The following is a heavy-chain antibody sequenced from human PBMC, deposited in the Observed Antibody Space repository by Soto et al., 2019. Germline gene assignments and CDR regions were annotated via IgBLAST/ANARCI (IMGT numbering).Heavy chain of an antibody. J-gene: IGHJ5*02. V-gene: IGHV1-46*03. CDR3: ARGGGIVVVTATYNH. CDR2: INPSGGYT. D-gene: IGHD2-21*02. CDR1: GYTFSSYY. Sequence: APVKVSCKASGYTFSSYYMNWVRKAPGQCLEWLGIINPSGGYTTYAQRFLGRVTMTSDTSTSTVHMELGSLTSEDTAVYYCARGGGIVVVTATYNHWGQETLVTVS.